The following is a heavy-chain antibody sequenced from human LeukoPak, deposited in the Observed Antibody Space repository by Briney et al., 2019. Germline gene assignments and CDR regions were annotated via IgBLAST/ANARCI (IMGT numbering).Heavy chain of an antibody. J-gene: IGHJ4*02. CDR3: AATRARDQTPYG. D-gene: IGHD2-15*01. Sequence: PGRSLRLSCAASGFTFDDYAMHWVRQAPGKGLEWVSGISWNSGSIGYADSVKGRFTISRDNAKNSLYLQMNGLRAEDTALYYCAATRARDQTPYGWGQGTLVTVSS. CDR1: GFTFDDYA. CDR2: ISWNSGSI. V-gene: IGHV3-9*01.